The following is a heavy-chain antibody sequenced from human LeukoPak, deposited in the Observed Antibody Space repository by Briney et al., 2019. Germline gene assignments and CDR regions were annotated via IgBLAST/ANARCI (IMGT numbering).Heavy chain of an antibody. J-gene: IGHJ6*02. V-gene: IGHV5-51*01. CDR3: ARGSDGYSYRNLYYYYGMDV. Sequence: GESLKISCKGSGYSFTSYWIGWVRQMPGKGLEWMGIIYPGDSDTRYSPSFQGQVTISADKSISTAYLQWSSLKASDTAMYYCARGSDGYSYRNLYYYYGMDVWGQGTTVTVSS. CDR2: IYPGDSDT. D-gene: IGHD5-24*01. CDR1: GYSFTSYW.